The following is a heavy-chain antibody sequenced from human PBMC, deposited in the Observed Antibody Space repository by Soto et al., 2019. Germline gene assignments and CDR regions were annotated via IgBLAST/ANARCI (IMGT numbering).Heavy chain of an antibody. D-gene: IGHD2-21*01. J-gene: IGHJ4*02. CDR1: GYTFTSYG. CDR3: GRDQYSNFDY. Sequence: GASVKVSCKASGYTFTSYGISWVRQAPGQGLEWMGWMSAYNGNTNYAQKLQGRVTMTRDTSTSTAYMELRSLRSDDTAVYYCGRDQYSNFDYWGQGSLVTVSS. CDR2: MSAYNGNT. V-gene: IGHV1-18*01.